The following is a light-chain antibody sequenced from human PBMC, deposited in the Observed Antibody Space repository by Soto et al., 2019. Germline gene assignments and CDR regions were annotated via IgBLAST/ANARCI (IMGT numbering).Light chain of an antibody. Sequence: EIVLTQSPGTLSLSPGEIATLSCRASQSVSSSYLARYQQKPGQATRLLIYGASSRATGIPDRFSGSGSGTDFKLPISRLEPEDFAVDYCQQYGSPPRRFRQGTKVEIK. CDR3: QQYGSPPRR. J-gene: IGKJ1*01. CDR1: QSVSSSY. V-gene: IGKV3-20*01. CDR2: GAS.